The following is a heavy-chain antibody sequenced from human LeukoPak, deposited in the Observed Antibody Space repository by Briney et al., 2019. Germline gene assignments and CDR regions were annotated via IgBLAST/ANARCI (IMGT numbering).Heavy chain of an antibody. Sequence: ATVKVSCKASGYTFTSYGISWVRQAPGQGLEWMGWISANNGDTDYPPKLQDRVTMTTDTYTSTAYMELRSLRSDDTAMYYCARESHETREDYWGQGTLVTVSS. J-gene: IGHJ4*02. CDR1: GYTFTSYG. CDR3: ARESHETREDY. CDR2: ISANNGDT. V-gene: IGHV1-18*01. D-gene: IGHD1-1*01.